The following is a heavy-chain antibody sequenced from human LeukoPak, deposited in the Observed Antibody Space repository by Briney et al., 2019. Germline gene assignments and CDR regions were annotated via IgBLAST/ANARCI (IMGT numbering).Heavy chain of an antibody. Sequence: SETPSLTCRVSGGSISTYSWNWIRQPPGKGLEWIGYVYYSGETNYNPSLKSRVTISVDSSKNQFSLKLSSVTAADTAVYYCATSGGPVAEFVHWGQGTLVTVSS. V-gene: IGHV4-59*08. D-gene: IGHD3-10*01. CDR2: VYYSGET. J-gene: IGHJ4*02. CDR3: ATSGGPVAEFVH. CDR1: GGSISTYS.